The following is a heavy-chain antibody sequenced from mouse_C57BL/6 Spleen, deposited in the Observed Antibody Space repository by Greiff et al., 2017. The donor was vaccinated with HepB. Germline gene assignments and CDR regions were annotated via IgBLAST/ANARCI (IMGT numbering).Heavy chain of an antibody. CDR3: ARSFDGTTRDYYYAMDY. CDR1: GYTFTSYW. V-gene: IGHV1-72*01. D-gene: IGHD1-1*01. CDR2: IDPNSGGT. Sequence: QVQLQQPGAELVKPGASVKLSCKASGYTFTSYWMHWVKQRPGRGLEWIGRIDPNSGGTKYNEKFKSKATLTVDKPSSTAYMQLSSLTSEDSAVYYCARSFDGTTRDYYYAMDYWGQGTSVTVSS. J-gene: IGHJ4*01.